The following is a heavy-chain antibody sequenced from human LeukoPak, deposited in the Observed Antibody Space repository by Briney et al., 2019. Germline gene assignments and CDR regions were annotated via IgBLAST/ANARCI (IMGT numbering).Heavy chain of an antibody. Sequence: ASVKVSCKASGYPFTDYYMHWVRQAPGQGLEWMGRINPNSGGTNYALKFQGRVTMTRDTSISTAYMELSRLRSDDTAVYYCARVRIAARSLFDAFDIWGQGTMVTVSS. D-gene: IGHD6-6*01. CDR2: INPNSGGT. CDR3: ARVRIAARSLFDAFDI. J-gene: IGHJ3*02. CDR1: GYPFTDYY. V-gene: IGHV1-2*06.